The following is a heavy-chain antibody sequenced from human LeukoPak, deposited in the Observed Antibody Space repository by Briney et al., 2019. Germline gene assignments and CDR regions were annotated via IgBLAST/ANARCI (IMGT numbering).Heavy chain of an antibody. CDR3: AKVLMDSSSWYDGRDLFYY. CDR2: ISGDRGST. CDR1: GFTFYDYA. D-gene: IGHD6-13*01. V-gene: IGHV3-43*02. J-gene: IGHJ4*02. Sequence: GGSLRHSCAASGFTFYDYAMHWVRQAPGKGLEWVSLISGDRGSTYDADSVKGRFSIARDNSKNSLYLQMYSLRTEDTALCYCAKVLMDSSSWYDGRDLFYYCGQGALVTVSS.